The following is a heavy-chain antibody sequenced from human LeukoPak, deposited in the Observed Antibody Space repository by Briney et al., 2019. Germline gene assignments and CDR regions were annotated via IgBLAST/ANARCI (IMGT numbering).Heavy chain of an antibody. D-gene: IGHD3-10*01. V-gene: IGHV1-2*02. CDR1: GYTFTGYY. Sequence: VSVKVSCKASGYTFTGYYMHWVRQAPGQGLEWMGWINPNGGGTNYAQKFQGRVTMTRDTSISTAYMELSRLRSDDTAVYYCARIPVRGVSRPVDYWGQGTLVTVSS. J-gene: IGHJ4*02. CDR3: ARIPVRGVSRPVDY. CDR2: INPNGGGT.